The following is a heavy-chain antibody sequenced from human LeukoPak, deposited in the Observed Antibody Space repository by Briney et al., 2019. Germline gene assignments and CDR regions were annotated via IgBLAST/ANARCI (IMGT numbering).Heavy chain of an antibody. V-gene: IGHV4-59*11. Sequence: PSETLSLTCAVSGASISSHYWSWIRQPPGKGLEWIGYTSGSISDNPSLKSRVAVSVDPSQNQVSLRLTSVTAADTAVYYCARVLAIFGLDTTDFYMDVWGKGTTVTVSS. CDR2: TSGSI. J-gene: IGHJ6*03. CDR3: ARVLAIFGLDTTDFYMDV. D-gene: IGHD3/OR15-3a*01. CDR1: GASISSHY.